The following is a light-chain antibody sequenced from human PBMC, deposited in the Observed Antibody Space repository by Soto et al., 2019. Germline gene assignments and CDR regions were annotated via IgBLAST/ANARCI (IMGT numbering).Light chain of an antibody. CDR3: QKLDSYPLT. Sequence: DIQMTQSPSSLSASVGDRVTISCRASQDIRYSLAWYQQTPGKVPKLLIYAASTLQSGVPSRFSGSGSGTDFTLTISSLQPEDVATYYCQKLDSYPLTFGGGTNADIK. V-gene: IGKV1-27*01. CDR1: QDIRYS. CDR2: AAS. J-gene: IGKJ4*01.